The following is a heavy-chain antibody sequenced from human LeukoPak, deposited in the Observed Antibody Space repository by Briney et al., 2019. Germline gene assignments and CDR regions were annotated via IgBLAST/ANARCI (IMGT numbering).Heavy chain of an antibody. CDR2: ITHSGSN. D-gene: IGHD3-10*01. CDR3: AKDMEVGGYGSGSYFDY. J-gene: IGHJ4*02. Sequence: SETLSLTCAVYGGSFSGYYWSWIRQPPGKGLEWIGEITHSGSNNYNPSPKRRVIITVSTSKNQLFQKLMTVTAADTAVYYCAKDMEVGGYGSGSYFDYWGQGTLVTVSS. V-gene: IGHV4-34*01. CDR1: GGSFSGYY.